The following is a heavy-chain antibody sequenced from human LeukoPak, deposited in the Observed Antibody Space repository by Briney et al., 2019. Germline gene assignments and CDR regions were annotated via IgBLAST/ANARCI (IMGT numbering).Heavy chain of an antibody. Sequence: QTGGSPRLSCAASGFTFSSHNMSRVRQAPGEGPEWVSATNSSDDGTYHADSVRGRFTIYRDNFGNTLYLQMNRLRVEDAALYYCARAPVTSCRGAFCYPFDLWGQGVLVTVSS. CDR3: ARAPVTSCRGAFCYPFDL. J-gene: IGHJ4*02. D-gene: IGHD2-21*01. V-gene: IGHV3-23*01. CDR2: TNSSDDGT. CDR1: GFTFSSHN.